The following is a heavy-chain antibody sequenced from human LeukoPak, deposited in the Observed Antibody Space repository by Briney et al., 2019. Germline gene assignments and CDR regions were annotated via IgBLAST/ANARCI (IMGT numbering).Heavy chain of an antibody. D-gene: IGHD4-17*01. CDR1: GGTFSSYA. Sequence: SVNVSCKASGGTFSSYAISWVRQAPGQGLEWMGGIIPIFGTANYAQKFQGRVTITADESTSTAYMELSSLRSEDTAVYYCARAPMTTVTLDIWGQGTMVTVSS. CDR3: ARAPMTTVTLDI. V-gene: IGHV1-69*13. CDR2: IIPIFGTA. J-gene: IGHJ3*02.